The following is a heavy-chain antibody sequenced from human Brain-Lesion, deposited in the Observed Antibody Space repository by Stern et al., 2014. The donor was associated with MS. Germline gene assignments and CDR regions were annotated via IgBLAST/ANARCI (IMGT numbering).Heavy chain of an antibody. J-gene: IGHJ6*02. CDR2: INPNNGGT. CDR3: ARDQRGITIFGVVTDYYYLGMDV. Sequence: QVKLVQSGAEVKKPGASVKVSCKTSGYIFTGYYIHWVRQAPGQGLEWMAWINPNNGGTKYAQKFQGRVTMSRDTSISTAYVELSSLTSDDTAVYYCARDQRGITIFGVVTDYYYLGMDVWGQGTTVTVSS. V-gene: IGHV1-2*02. D-gene: IGHD3-3*01. CDR1: GYIFTGYY.